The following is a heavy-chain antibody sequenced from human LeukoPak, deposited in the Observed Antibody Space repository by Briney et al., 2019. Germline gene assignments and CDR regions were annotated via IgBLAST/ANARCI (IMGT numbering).Heavy chain of an antibody. CDR3: ARGSDYGDYSSHDY. CDR1: GFTFSTYL. CDR2: ISSSSSTI. D-gene: IGHD4-17*01. J-gene: IGHJ4*02. Sequence: GGSLRLSCAASGFTFSTYLMHWVRQAPGKGLEWVSYISSSSSTIYYADSVKGRFTISRDNAKNSLYLLMNSLRAEDTAVYYCARGSDYGDYSSHDYWGQGTLVTVSS. V-gene: IGHV3-48*01.